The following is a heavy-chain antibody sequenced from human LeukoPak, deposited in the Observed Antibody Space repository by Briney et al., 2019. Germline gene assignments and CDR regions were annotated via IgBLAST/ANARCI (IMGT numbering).Heavy chain of an antibody. CDR2: IYYSGST. CDR3: ASATYYYDSGGYYYDNWFDP. V-gene: IGHV4-59*08. D-gene: IGHD3-22*01. CDR1: GGSISSYY. Sequence: NPSETLSLTCTVSGGSISSYYWSWIRQPPGKGLEWIGYIYYSGSTNYNPSLKSRVTISVDTSKNQFSLKLSSVTAADTAVYYCASATYYYDSGGYYYDNWFDPWGQGTLVTVSS. J-gene: IGHJ5*02.